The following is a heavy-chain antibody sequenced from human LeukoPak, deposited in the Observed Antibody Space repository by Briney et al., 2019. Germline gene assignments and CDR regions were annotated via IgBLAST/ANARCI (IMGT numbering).Heavy chain of an antibody. D-gene: IGHD5-18*01. V-gene: IGHV3-15*05. CDR3: VKPRRGYSYGIQQWGQFDY. CDR2: IKSKTDGGTT. J-gene: IGHJ4*02. CDR1: GFTFNNAW. Sequence: GGSLRLSCAASGFTFNNAWMSWVRQAPGKGLEWVGRIKSKTDGGTTDYAAPVKGRFTISRDNSKNTLYLQMSSLRAEDTAVYYCVKPRRGYSYGIQQWGQFDYWGQGTLVTVSS.